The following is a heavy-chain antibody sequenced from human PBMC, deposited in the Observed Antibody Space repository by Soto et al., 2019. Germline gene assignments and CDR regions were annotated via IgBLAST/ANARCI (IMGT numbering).Heavy chain of an antibody. J-gene: IGHJ4*02. CDR2: ISGSGGST. CDR3: AKALAHMRSGSYSANY. D-gene: IGHD1-26*01. V-gene: IGHV3-23*01. CDR1: GFTFSSYA. Sequence: EVQLLESGGGLVQPGGSLRLSCAASGFTFSSYAMSWVCQAPGKGLEWVSGISGSGGSTYYADSVKGRFTISRDNSKNTLYLQMNSLRAEDTAVYYCAKALAHMRSGSYSANYWGQGTLVTVSS.